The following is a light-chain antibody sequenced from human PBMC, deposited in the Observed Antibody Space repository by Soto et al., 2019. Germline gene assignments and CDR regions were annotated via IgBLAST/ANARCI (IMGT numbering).Light chain of an antibody. CDR2: QDS. Sequence: SYELTQPPSVSVSPGQTASITCSGDKLGDKYACWYQQKPGQSPVLVIYQDSKRPSGIPERFSGSNSGNTATLIISGTQAMDEADYHCQAWDSSTVVFGGGTKLTVL. CDR1: KLGDKY. V-gene: IGLV3-1*01. CDR3: QAWDSSTVV. J-gene: IGLJ2*01.